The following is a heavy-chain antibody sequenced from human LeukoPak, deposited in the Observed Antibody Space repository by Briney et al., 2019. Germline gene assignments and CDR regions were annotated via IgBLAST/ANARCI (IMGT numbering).Heavy chain of an antibody. V-gene: IGHV1-18*01. J-gene: IGHJ4*02. CDR2: ISAYNGNT. Sequence: GASVKVSCKASGYTFTSYGISWVRQAPGQGLEWMGWISAYNGNTNYAQKLQGRVTMTTDTSTSTAYMELRSLRSDDTAVYYCARGEHYYDSSGYPADYWGQGTLVTVSS. CDR1: GYTFTSYG. CDR3: ARGEHYYDSSGYPADY. D-gene: IGHD3-22*01.